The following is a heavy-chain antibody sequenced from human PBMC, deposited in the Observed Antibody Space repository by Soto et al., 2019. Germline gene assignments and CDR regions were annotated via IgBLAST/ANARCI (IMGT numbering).Heavy chain of an antibody. CDR1: GFPFGSYA. CDR3: AKDRRYYDNSCYCFGY. J-gene: IGHJ4*02. CDR2: ISNSGGST. Sequence: PGGSLRLSCVASGFPFGSYAMSLVRQSPGKGLEWVSGISNSGGSTYYADSVKGRFTISRDNSKNTLYLQMNSLRAEDTALYYCAKDRRYYDNSCYCFGYWGQGPLITFSS. V-gene: IGHV3-23*01. D-gene: IGHD3-22*01.